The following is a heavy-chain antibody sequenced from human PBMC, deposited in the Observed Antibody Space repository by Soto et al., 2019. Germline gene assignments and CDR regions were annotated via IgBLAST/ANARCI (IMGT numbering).Heavy chain of an antibody. Sequence: WWSWVRQPPGKGLEWIGEIYHSGSTNYNPSLKSRVTISVDKSKNQFSLKLSSVNAADTAVYYCARVSGSYYYGMDVWGQGITVTVSS. CDR2: IYHSGST. J-gene: IGHJ6*02. CDR3: ARVSGSYYYGMDV. V-gene: IGHV4-4*02. D-gene: IGHD1-26*01. CDR1: W.